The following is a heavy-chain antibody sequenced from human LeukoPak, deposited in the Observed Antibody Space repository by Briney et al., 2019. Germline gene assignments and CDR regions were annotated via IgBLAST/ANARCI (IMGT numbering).Heavy chain of an antibody. J-gene: IGHJ4*02. D-gene: IGHD3-10*01. CDR1: GFTFSSYA. CDR2: ISGSGGST. CDR3: AKGPKGVQNTFFDH. Sequence: QSGGSLRLSCAASGFTFSSYAMSWVRQAPGKGLEWVSGISGSGGSTYYADSVKGRFTISRDNSKNTLYLQMNSLRAEDTAAYYCAKGPKGVQNTFFDHWGQGTPVTVSS. V-gene: IGHV3-23*01.